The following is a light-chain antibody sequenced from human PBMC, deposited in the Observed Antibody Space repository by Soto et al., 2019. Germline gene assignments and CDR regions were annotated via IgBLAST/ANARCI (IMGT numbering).Light chain of an antibody. CDR3: QQYGSSLRRLT. CDR2: GAS. J-gene: IGKJ4*01. Sequence: EIVLTQSPGTLSLSPGERATLSCRASQSVSSSYLAWYQQKPGQAPRFLIYGASSRATGIPDRFSGSGSGTDFTLTISRLEPEDFAVYYCQQYGSSLRRLTFGGGTKVEIK. CDR1: QSVSSSY. V-gene: IGKV3-20*01.